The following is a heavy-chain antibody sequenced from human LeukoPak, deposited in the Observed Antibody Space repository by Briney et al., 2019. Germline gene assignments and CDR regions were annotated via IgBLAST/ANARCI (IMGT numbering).Heavy chain of an antibody. CDR2: IIPIFGTA. V-gene: IGHV1-69*05. Sequence: ASVKVSCKASGYTFTGYYMHWVRQAPGQGLEWMGRIIPIFGTANYAQKFQGRVTITTDESTSTAYMELSSLRSEDTAVYYCAVYDSSGYYPGWYSFDIWGQGTMVTVSS. D-gene: IGHD3-22*01. CDR1: GYTFTGYY. CDR3: AVYDSSGYYPGWYSFDI. J-gene: IGHJ3*02.